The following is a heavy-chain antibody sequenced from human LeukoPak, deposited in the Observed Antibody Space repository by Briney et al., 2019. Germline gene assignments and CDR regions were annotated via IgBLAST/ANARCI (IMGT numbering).Heavy chain of an antibody. J-gene: IGHJ5*02. CDR3: ARGLVVVPAAREYNWFDP. D-gene: IGHD2-2*01. V-gene: IGHV4-34*01. CDR2: INHSGST. Sequence: SETLSLTCAVYGGYFSGYYWSWIRQPPGKGLEWIGEINHSGSTNYNPSLKSRVTISVDTSKNQFSLKLSSVTAADTAVYYCARGLVVVPAAREYNWFDPWGQGTLVTVSS. CDR1: GGYFSGYY.